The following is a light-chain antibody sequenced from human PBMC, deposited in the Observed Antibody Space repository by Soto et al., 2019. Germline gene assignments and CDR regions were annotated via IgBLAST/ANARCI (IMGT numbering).Light chain of an antibody. J-gene: IGKJ4*01. V-gene: IGKV3-15*01. CDR2: DTS. CDR3: QQYNDRPPLT. CDR1: QSVNNN. Sequence: EVVMTQSPALLSVSPGERVTLSCRASQSVNNNLAWYQQQPGQAPRLLIYDTSSRATGVPARFSGSGSGTEFTLTISSLKAEDFVVYYCQQYNDRPPLTFGGGTKVEIK.